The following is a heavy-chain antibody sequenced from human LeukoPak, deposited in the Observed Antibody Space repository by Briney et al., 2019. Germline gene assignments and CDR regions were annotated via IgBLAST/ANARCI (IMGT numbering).Heavy chain of an antibody. V-gene: IGHV3-23*01. Sequence: GGSLRLSCAASGFTFSSYAVSWVREAPGKGLEWVSAISGSGGSTYYADSVKGRFTISRDNSKNTLYLQMNSLRAEDTAVYYCAKEVDLWLNYFDYWGQGTLVTVSS. CDR2: ISGSGGST. CDR3: AKEVDLWLNYFDY. CDR1: GFTFSSYA. J-gene: IGHJ4*02. D-gene: IGHD5-18*01.